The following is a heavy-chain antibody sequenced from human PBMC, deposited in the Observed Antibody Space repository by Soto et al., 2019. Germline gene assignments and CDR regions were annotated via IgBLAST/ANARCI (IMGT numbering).Heavy chain of an antibody. V-gene: IGHV4-30-2*06. J-gene: IGHJ4*02. Sequence: QLQLQESGSRLVKPSQTLSLTCAVSGGSISRAGYSWSWIRQSPGKGLEWIGYIYNSGSTFYNPSLKSRLTISVDRSKNQSSLQLNSVTDADTAVYYCASSRVVTTYFDYWGQGTLVTVSS. CDR1: GGSISRAGYS. CDR3: ASSRVVTTYFDY. D-gene: IGHD2-21*02. CDR2: IYNSGST.